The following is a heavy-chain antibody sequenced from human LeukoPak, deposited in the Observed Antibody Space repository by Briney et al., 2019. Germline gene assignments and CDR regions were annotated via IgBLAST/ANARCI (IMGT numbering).Heavy chain of an antibody. J-gene: IGHJ6*03. CDR2: IYYSGST. CDR1: GGSISSSSYY. V-gene: IGHV4-39*07. CDR3: ARGAGNYYYYYMDV. Sequence: SETLSLTCTVSGGSISSSSYYWGWIRQPPGKGLEWIGSIYYSGSTYYNPSLKSRVTISVDTSKSQFSLKLSSVTAADTAVYYCARGAGNYYYYYMDVWGKGTTVTVSS. D-gene: IGHD6-13*01.